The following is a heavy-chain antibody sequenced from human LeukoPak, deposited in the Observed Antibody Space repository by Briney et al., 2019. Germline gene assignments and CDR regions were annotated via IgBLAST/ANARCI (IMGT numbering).Heavy chain of an antibody. Sequence: ASVKVSFNSSGYTFTSYDINWVRQATGQGLEWIEWMNPNSGNTGYAQKFQGRVTMTRNNSISTAYMELSSLRSEDTAVYYCARGAYCSGGSCWGDWFDPWGQGTLVTVSS. CDR2: MNPNSGNT. CDR1: GYTFTSYD. J-gene: IGHJ5*02. D-gene: IGHD2-15*01. V-gene: IGHV1-8*01. CDR3: ARGAYCSGGSCWGDWFDP.